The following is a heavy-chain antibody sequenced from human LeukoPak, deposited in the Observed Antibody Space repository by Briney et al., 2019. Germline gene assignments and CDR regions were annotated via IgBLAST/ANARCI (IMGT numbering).Heavy chain of an antibody. CDR2: ISTSGSAI. J-gene: IGHJ5*02. CDR3: ARGPPLFDP. V-gene: IGHV3-48*01. CDR1: GFTFNTYD. Sequence: GGSLRLSCAASGFTFNTYDMNWVRQAPGKGLEWISYISTSGSAIYYADSVKGRFTISRDNAKNSLYLQMSSLRAEDTAVYYCARGPPLFDPWGQGTLVTVSS.